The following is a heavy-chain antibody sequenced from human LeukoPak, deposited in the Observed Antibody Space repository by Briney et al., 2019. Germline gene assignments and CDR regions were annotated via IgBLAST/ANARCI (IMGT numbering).Heavy chain of an antibody. CDR1: GFIFSSYA. D-gene: IGHD2-8*01. J-gene: IGHJ4*02. CDR2: ISVSGCST. Sequence: GGSVRLSCAASGFIFSSYAMSWVRQAPGKGLEWVSTISVSGCSTYYADSVKGRFTISRDNSKNTVYLQMNSLRAEDTAVYYCAKDLSWINDVCHGDFDYWGQATLVTVPS. CDR3: AKDLSWINDVCHGDFDY. V-gene: IGHV3-23*01.